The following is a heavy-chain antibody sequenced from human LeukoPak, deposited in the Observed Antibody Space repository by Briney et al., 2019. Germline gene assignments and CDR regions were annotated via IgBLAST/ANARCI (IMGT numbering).Heavy chain of an antibody. CDR2: ISSSGRST. CDR1: GFSFSTYA. D-gene: IGHD5-18*01. CDR3: AKGGFSYGYVDY. Sequence: GESLRLSCAASGFSFSTYAMSWVRQAPGKGLEWVSPISSSGRSTYYADSVKGRFTISRDNSKNTLYLQMNSLRVEDTAVYYCAKGGFSYGYVDYWGQGTLVTVSS. V-gene: IGHV3-23*01. J-gene: IGHJ4*02.